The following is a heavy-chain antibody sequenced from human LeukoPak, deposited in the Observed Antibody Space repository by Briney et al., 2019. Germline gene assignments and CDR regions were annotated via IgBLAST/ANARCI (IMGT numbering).Heavy chain of an antibody. D-gene: IGHD3-10*01. CDR1: GFTFSSYA. CDR3: ARFPGRGITTVRGVPN. J-gene: IGHJ4*02. V-gene: IGHV3-30-3*01. Sequence: PGGSLRLSCAASGFTFSSYAMHWVRQAPGKGLEWVAVISYDGSNKYYADFVKGRFTISRDNSKNTLYLQMNSLRAEDTAVYYCARFPGRGITTVRGVPNWGQGTLVTVSS. CDR2: ISYDGSNK.